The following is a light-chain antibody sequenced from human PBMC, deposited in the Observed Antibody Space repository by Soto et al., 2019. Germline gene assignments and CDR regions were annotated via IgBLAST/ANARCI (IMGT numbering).Light chain of an antibody. CDR1: SSDVGAYNY. J-gene: IGLJ1*01. CDR3: SSYTTTATYV. CDR2: DVS. Sequence: QSALTQPASVSGSPGQSITISCTGTSSDVGAYNYVSWFQQHPGKAPKLMIYDVSNRPSGVSNRFSGSKSGYTASLTISGLQVEDEADYYCSSYTTTATYVFGTGTKVTVL. V-gene: IGLV2-14*03.